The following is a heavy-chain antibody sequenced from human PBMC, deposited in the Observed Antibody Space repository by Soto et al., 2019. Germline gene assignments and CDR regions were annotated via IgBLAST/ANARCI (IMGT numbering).Heavy chain of an antibody. J-gene: IGHJ4*02. CDR2: INHTGRT. Sequence: PSETLSLTCAVYGGSFSGYSWTWIRQPPGKGLVWIGEINHTGRTNYNPSLKSRVTISVDTSKNQFSLKLSSVTAADTAVYYCARYYGSGSYSLDYWGQGTLVTVSS. V-gene: IGHV4-34*01. CDR1: GGSFSGYS. CDR3: ARYYGSGSYSLDY. D-gene: IGHD3-10*01.